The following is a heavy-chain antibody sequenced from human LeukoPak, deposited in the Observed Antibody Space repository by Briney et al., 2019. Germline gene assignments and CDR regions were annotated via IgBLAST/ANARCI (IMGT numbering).Heavy chain of an antibody. CDR1: GGSISSSSYY. J-gene: IGHJ4*02. D-gene: IGHD1-26*01. CDR2: IYYSGST. V-gene: IGHV4-39*07. CDR3: ARAYSGSLVY. Sequence: SETLSLTCTVSGGSISSSSYYWGWIRQPPGKGLEWIASIYYSGSTYYNPSLKSRVTISVDTSKNQFSLKLSSVTAADTAVYYCARAYSGSLVYWGQGTLVTVSS.